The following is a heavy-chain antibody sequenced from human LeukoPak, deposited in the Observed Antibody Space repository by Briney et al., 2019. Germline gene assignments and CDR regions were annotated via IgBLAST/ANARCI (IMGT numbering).Heavy chain of an antibody. CDR3: AKDKIVATILGAFDI. CDR1: GFTFDDYA. V-gene: IGHV3-9*01. D-gene: IGHD5-12*01. J-gene: IGHJ3*02. CDR2: ISWNSGSI. Sequence: GRSLRLSCAASGFTFDDYAMHWVRQAPEKGLEWVSGISWNSGSIGYADSVKGRFTISRDNAKNSLCLQMNSLRAEDTALYYCAKDKIVATILGAFDIWGQGTMVTVSS.